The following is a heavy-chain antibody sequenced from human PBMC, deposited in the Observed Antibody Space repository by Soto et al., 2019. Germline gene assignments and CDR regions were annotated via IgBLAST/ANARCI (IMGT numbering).Heavy chain of an antibody. CDR2: INAGNGNT. D-gene: IGHD2-2*01. CDR1: GYTFTSYA. CDR3: ARVTGCSSTSCHHLDY. J-gene: IGHJ4*02. Sequence: ASVKVSCKASGYTFTSYAMHWVRQAPGQRLEWMGWINAGNGNTKYSQKFQGRVTITRDTSASTAYMELSSLRSEDTAVYYCARVTGCSSTSCHHLDYWGQGTLVTVSS. V-gene: IGHV1-3*01.